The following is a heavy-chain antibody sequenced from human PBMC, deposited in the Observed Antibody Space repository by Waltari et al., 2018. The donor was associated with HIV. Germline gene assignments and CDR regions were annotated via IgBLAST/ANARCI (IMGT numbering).Heavy chain of an antibody. V-gene: IGHV4-39*07. D-gene: IGHD3-16*01. J-gene: IGHJ6*02. Sequence: QLQLQESGPGLVKPSETLSLTCTVSGGSISSSRYYWGWIRQPPGKGLEWIGSIYYSGSTYYNPSLKSRVTISVDTSKNQFSLKLSSVTAADTAVYYCARVPLTRFDYGMDVWGQGTTVTVSS. CDR2: IYYSGST. CDR3: ARVPLTRFDYGMDV. CDR1: GGSISSSRYY.